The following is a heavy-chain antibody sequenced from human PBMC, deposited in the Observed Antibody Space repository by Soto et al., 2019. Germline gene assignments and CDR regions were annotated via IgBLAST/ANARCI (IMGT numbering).Heavy chain of an antibody. J-gene: IGHJ5*02. CDR2: IYYSGST. CDR3: ARTMVGWGIWFDP. V-gene: IGHV4-59*01. Sequence: QVQLQESGPGLVKPSETLSLTCTVSGGSISSYYWCWIRKPPGKGLEWVGYIYYSGSTNYNPSPKSRVTISVDTSKNQCSLKLSSVTAADTAVYYWARTMVGWGIWFDPWGQGTLGTVSS. CDR1: GGSISSYY. D-gene: IGHD3-10*02.